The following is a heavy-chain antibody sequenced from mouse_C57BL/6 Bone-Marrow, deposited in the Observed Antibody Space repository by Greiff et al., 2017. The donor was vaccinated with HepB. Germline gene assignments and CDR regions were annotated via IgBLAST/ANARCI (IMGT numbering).Heavy chain of an antibody. CDR1: GYTFTSYW. J-gene: IGHJ2*01. CDR3: AREGFVYGSSYFDY. Sequence: QVQLQQPGAELVKPGASAKMSCKASGYTFTSYWITWVKQRPGQGLEWIGDIYPGSGSTNYNEKFKSKATLTVDTSSSTAYMQLSSLTSEDSAVYYCAREGFVYGSSYFDYWGQGTTLTVSS. V-gene: IGHV1-55*01. D-gene: IGHD1-1*01. CDR2: IYPGSGST.